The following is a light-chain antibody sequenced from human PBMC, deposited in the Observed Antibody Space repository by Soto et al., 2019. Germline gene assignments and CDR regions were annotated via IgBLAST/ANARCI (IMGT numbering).Light chain of an antibody. CDR1: QSVSSSY. Sequence: EIVLTQSPGTLSLSPGERATLSCRASQSVSSSYLAWYQQEPGQAPRLLIYGASSRATGIPDRFSGSGSGTDFTLTISRLEPEDFAVYYCQQYGSPTWTFGQGTKVDIK. CDR3: QQYGSPTWT. CDR2: GAS. J-gene: IGKJ1*01. V-gene: IGKV3-20*01.